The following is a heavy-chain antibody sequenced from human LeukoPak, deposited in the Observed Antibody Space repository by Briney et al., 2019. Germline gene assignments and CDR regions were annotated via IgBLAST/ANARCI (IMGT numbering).Heavy chain of an antibody. CDR1: GFALSSHW. V-gene: IGHV3-7*03. CDR3: ARNNGMDV. CDR2: VNRDGSET. Sequence: GGSLRLSCAASGFALSSHWMTWVRQVPGRGPEWVANVNRDGSETYYLDSVKGRFTISKDNAKNSLYLQMNSLRAEDTALYHCARNNGMDVWGQGTTVIASS. J-gene: IGHJ6*02.